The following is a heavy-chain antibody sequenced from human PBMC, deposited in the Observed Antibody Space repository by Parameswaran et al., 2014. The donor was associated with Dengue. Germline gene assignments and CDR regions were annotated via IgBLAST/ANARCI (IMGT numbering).Heavy chain of an antibody. CDR3: VRDPAGSLNYYYGMDV. D-gene: IGHD3-10*01. V-gene: IGHV3-21*01. J-gene: IGHJ6*02. Sequence: VRQAPGKGLEWVSSISSGDNYIYYTDSVKGRFTISRDNAKSSLYLQLNSLRAEDTALYYCVRDPAGSLNYYYGMDVWGQGTTVTVSS. CDR2: ISSGDNYI.